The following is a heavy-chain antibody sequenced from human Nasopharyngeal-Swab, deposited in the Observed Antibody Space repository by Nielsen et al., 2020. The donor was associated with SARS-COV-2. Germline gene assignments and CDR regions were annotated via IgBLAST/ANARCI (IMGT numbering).Heavy chain of an antibody. D-gene: IGHD6-13*01. CDR2: IYYSGST. J-gene: IGHJ4*02. V-gene: IGHV4-39*01. CDR3: ARHVSSSWYAAVAGIRASDY. Sequence: VRQMPGKGLEWIGSIYYSGSTYYNPSLKSRVTISVDTSKNRFSLKLSSVTAADTAVYYCARHVSSSWYAAVAGIRASDYWGQGTLVTVSS.